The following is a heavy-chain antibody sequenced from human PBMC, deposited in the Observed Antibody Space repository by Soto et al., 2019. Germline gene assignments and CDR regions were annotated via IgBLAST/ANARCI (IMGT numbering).Heavy chain of an antibody. CDR2: ILPIYGTT. V-gene: IGHV1-69*01. Sequence: QVQLLQSGAEVKKPGSSVKVSCKASGGNFRTNVFNWVRQAPGQGLEWMGGILPIYGTTNYAQRFQGRVTITADESTGTAYMELSSLRSDDTAIYYCARGPLMSYYYGSGSRDRGYFDFWGQGSLVTVSS. D-gene: IGHD3-10*01. CDR1: GGNFRTNV. CDR3: ARGPLMSYYYGSGSRDRGYFDF. J-gene: IGHJ4*02.